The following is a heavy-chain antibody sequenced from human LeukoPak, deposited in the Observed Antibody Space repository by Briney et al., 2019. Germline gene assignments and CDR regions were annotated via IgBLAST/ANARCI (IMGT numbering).Heavy chain of an antibody. CDR1: GGSISSYY. J-gene: IGHJ6*03. D-gene: IGHD3-16*01. Sequence: SETLSLTCTVSGGSISSYYWSWIRQPAGKGLEWIGRIYTSGSTNYNPSLKSRVTISVDKSKNQFSLKLSSVTAADTAVYYCARDQMPIMITFGGVARDYYYYIDVWGKGTTVTVSS. V-gene: IGHV4-4*07. CDR3: ARDQMPIMITFGGVARDYYYYIDV. CDR2: IYTSGST.